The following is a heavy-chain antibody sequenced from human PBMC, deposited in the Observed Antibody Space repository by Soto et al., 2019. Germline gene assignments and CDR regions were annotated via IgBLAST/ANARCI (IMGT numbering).Heavy chain of an antibody. Sequence: QVQLVQSGAEVKKPGSSVKVSCKASGGTFSTYTFTWVRQAPGQALEWLGRIIPSIDVANYAQTFQGRVTITADKSASTVYMEMSSLRSDDTAVYYCERAETTTGWVTGPLDIWGQGTMVTVSS. J-gene: IGHJ3*02. V-gene: IGHV1-69*02. CDR2: IIPSIDVA. D-gene: IGHD3-9*01. CDR1: GGTFSTYT. CDR3: ERAETTTGWVTGPLDI.